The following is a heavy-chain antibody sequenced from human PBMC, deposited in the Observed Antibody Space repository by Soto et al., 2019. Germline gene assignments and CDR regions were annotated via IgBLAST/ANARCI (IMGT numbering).Heavy chain of an antibody. V-gene: IGHV4-34*01. J-gene: IGHJ5*02. CDR1: GGSFSGYY. D-gene: IGHD1-26*01. CDR3: ARGQGGRPLAWFDP. CDR2: INHSGST. Sequence: ETLSLTCAVYGGSFSGYYWSWIRQPPGKGLEWIGEINHSGSTNYNPSLGSRVSISVDTSKNQFSLKLSSVTAADTAIFYCARGQGGRPLAWFDPWGQGTLVTVSS.